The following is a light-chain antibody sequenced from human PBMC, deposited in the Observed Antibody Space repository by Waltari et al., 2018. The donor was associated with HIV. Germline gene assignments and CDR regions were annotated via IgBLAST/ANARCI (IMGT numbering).Light chain of an antibody. CDR1: KLGEKY. CDR3: HAWDSGTGV. CDR2: QDT. Sequence: SYELTQPPSLSVSPGQTARITCSGNKLGEKYVYWYQQRPGQSPLLVIYQDTKRPSGIPERFSGSNSGDTATLTISGTQTMDDADYDCHAWDSGTGVFGTGTKVSVL. J-gene: IGLJ1*01. V-gene: IGLV3-1*01.